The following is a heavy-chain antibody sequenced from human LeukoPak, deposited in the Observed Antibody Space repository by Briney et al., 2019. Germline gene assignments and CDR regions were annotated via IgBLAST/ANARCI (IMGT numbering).Heavy chain of an antibody. J-gene: IGHJ5*02. CDR1: GDSVSSNSAA. D-gene: IGHD6-13*01. CDR3: ARELWQQLPEGWFDP. Sequence: PAQTLSLTCAIPGDSVSSNSAAWNWIRQSPSRGLEWLGRTYYRSKWYNDYAVSVKSRITINPDTSKNQFSLQLNSVTPEDTAVYYCARELWQQLPEGWFDPWGQGTLVTVPS. V-gene: IGHV6-1*01. CDR2: TYYRSKWYN.